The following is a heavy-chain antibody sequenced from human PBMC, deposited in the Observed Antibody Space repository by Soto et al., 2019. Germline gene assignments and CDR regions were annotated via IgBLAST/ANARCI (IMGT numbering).Heavy chain of an antibody. V-gene: IGHV3-21*01. CDR1: GFTFSSYS. CDR2: ISSSSSYI. D-gene: IGHD3-3*01. CDR3: AREYDFWSGYYINYYYYMDV. J-gene: IGHJ6*03. Sequence: PGGSLRLSCAASGFTFSSYSMNWVRQAPGKGLEWVSSISSSSSYIYYADSVKGRFTISRDNAKNSLYLQMNSLRAEDTAVYYCAREYDFWSGYYINYYYYMDVWGKGTTVTVSS.